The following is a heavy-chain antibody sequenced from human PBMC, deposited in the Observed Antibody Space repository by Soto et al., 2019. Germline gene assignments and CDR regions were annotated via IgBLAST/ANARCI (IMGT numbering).Heavy chain of an antibody. CDR1: GYSFTSYW. D-gene: IGHD6-6*01. CDR2: IYPGDSDT. V-gene: IGHV5-51*01. J-gene: IGHJ4*02. Sequence: PGESLKISCKGSGYSFTSYWIGWVRQMPGKGLEWMGIIYPGDSDTRYSPSFQGQVTVSADKSISTAYLQWSSLKASDTAMYSCARLRDRGARRVESFVYLCQEALVTASS. CDR3: ARLRDRGARRVESFVY.